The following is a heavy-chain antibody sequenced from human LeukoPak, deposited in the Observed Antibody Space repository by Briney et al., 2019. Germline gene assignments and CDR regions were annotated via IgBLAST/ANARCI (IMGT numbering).Heavy chain of an antibody. CDR2: IYHSGSP. D-gene: IGHD1-1*01. Sequence: SGTLSGTCAVSGGSISSNNWWGWVRQPPGKGLEWIGEIYHSGSPNYNPSLKSRVTISVDRSRNHFSLNLSSVTAADTAVYYCARVNINNWHSCDYWGQGTLVTVSS. CDR1: GGSISSNNW. J-gene: IGHJ4*02. V-gene: IGHV4-4*02. CDR3: ARVNINNWHSCDY.